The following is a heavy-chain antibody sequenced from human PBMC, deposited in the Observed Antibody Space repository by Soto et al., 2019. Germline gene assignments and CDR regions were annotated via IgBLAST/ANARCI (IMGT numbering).Heavy chain of an antibody. D-gene: IGHD4-17*01. V-gene: IGHV1-69*01. CDR2: IIPIFGTA. Sequence: QVQLVQSGAEVKKPGSSVKVSCKASGGTFSSYAISWVGQAPGQGLEWLGGIIPIFGTANYAKKFQGRVTITADESTSTAYMELSSLRSEDTAVYYCARDRATVTYYYGMDVWGQGTTVTVSS. J-gene: IGHJ6*02. CDR1: GGTFSSYA. CDR3: ARDRATVTYYYGMDV.